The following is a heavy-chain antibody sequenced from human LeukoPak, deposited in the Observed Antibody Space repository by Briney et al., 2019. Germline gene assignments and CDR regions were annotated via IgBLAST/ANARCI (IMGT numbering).Heavy chain of an antibody. J-gene: IGHJ3*02. CDR1: GGSISSSSYY. D-gene: IGHD4-23*01. V-gene: IGHV4-39*01. Sequence: SETLSPTCTVSGGSISSSSYYWGWLRQPPGKGLEWIGSIYYSGSTYYNPSLKSRVTISVDTSKNQFSLKLSSVTAADTAVYYCARPGNDYGGNSGGDAFDIWGQGTMVTVSS. CDR3: ARPGNDYGGNSGGDAFDI. CDR2: IYYSGST.